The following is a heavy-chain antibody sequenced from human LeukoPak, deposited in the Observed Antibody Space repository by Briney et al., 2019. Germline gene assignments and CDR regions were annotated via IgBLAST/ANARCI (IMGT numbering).Heavy chain of an antibody. D-gene: IGHD6-6*01. V-gene: IGHV4-4*07. Sequence: PSETLSLTCTVSGGSISSYYWSWIRRPAGKGLEWIGRIYTSGSTNYNPSLKSRVTMSVDTSKNQFSLKLSSVTAADTAVYYCARDGPFGSSSDDYYYYMDVWGKGTTVTVSS. J-gene: IGHJ6*03. CDR1: GGSISSYY. CDR3: ARDGPFGSSSDDYYYYMDV. CDR2: IYTSGST.